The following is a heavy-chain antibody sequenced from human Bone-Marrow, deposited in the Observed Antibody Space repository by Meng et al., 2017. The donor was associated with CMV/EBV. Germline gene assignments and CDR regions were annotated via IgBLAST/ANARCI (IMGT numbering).Heavy chain of an antibody. D-gene: IGHD6-13*01. V-gene: IGHV4-39*01. CDR2: IYYSGTT. Sequence: SETLSLTCTVSGGSISSSTYYWGWIRQPPGKGLEWIGTIYYSGTTYYNPSLKSRVTISVDTSKNQFSLKLSSVTAADTAVYYCARQTHYSTQVYWGQGTLATFSS. J-gene: IGHJ4*02. CDR3: ARQTHYSTQVY. CDR1: GGSISSSTYY.